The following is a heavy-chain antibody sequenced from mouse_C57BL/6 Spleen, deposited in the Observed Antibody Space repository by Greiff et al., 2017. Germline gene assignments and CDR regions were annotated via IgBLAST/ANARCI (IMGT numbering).Heavy chain of an antibody. J-gene: IGHJ4*01. D-gene: IGHD2-1*01. CDR1: GFSLTSYG. Sequence: VQLQQSGPGLAQPSQSLSITCTVSGFSLTSYGVHWVRQSPGKGLEWLGVIWSGGSTDYNAAFISRLSISKDNSKSQVFFKMNSLQADDTAIYYCARNNYGNYVRAMDYWGQGTSVTVSS. CDR2: IWSGGST. V-gene: IGHV2-2*01. CDR3: ARNNYGNYVRAMDY.